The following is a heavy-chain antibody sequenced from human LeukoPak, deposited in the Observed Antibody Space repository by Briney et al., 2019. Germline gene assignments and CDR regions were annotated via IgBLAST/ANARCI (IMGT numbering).Heavy chain of an antibody. CDR1: GFTFSSYG. J-gene: IGHJ4*02. CDR3: AKDSNDYVWGSYRYTGYFDY. Sequence: GGSLRLSCAASGFTFSSYGMHWVRQAPGKGREWVAFIRYEGSNKYYADSVKGRFTISRDNSKNTLYMQMNSLRAEDTAVYYCAKDSNDYVWGSYRYTGYFDYWGQGTLVTVSS. D-gene: IGHD3-16*02. V-gene: IGHV3-30*02. CDR2: IRYEGSNK.